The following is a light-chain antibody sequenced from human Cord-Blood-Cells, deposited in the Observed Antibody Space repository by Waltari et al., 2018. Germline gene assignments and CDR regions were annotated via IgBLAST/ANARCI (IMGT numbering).Light chain of an antibody. CDR2: DAS. Sequence: EIVLTQSPATLSLSPGERATLSCRASQSVSSYLAWYQQKPGKAHRLLIYDASNRATGIPARFSGSGSGTDFTLTISSLEPEDFAVYYCQQRSNWPWTFGQGTKVEIK. J-gene: IGKJ1*01. CDR3: QQRSNWPWT. V-gene: IGKV3-11*01. CDR1: QSVSSY.